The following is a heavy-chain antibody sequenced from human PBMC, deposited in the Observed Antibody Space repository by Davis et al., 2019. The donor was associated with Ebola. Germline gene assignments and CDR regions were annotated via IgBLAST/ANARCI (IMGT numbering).Heavy chain of an antibody. J-gene: IGHJ4*02. V-gene: IGHV3-30*04. CDR2: TSHNERER. CDR3: ARALHDEVLDY. D-gene: IGHD1-1*01. CDR1: GFTFSNHA. Sequence: PGGSLRLSCVASGFTFSNHAMHWVRQAPGKGLEWVAVTSHNERERFYGESVQGRFTISRDNSENTLYLQMNSLRPDDTAIYFCARALHDEVLDYWGQGTPVTVSS.